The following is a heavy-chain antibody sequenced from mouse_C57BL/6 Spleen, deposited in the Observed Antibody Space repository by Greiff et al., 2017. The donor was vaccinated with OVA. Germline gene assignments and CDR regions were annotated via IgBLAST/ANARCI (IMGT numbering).Heavy chain of an antibody. CDR1: GYTFTDYY. CDR3: ARITVVARYFDV. V-gene: IGHV1-26*01. Sequence: VQLQQSGPELVKPGASVKISCKASGYTFTDYYMNWVKQSHGKSLEWIGDINPNNGGTSYNQKFKGKATLTVDKSSSTAYMELRSLTSEDSAVYYCARITVVARYFDVWGTGTTVTVSS. CDR2: INPNNGGT. J-gene: IGHJ1*03. D-gene: IGHD1-1*01.